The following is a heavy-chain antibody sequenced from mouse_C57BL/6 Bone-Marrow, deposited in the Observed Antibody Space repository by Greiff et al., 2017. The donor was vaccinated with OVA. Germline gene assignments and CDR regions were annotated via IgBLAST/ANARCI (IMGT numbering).Heavy chain of an antibody. CDR1: GFSLSTFGMG. V-gene: IGHV8-8*01. CDR2: IWWDDDK. J-gene: IGHJ3*01. D-gene: IGHD1-1*01. CDR3: ARSPCYYGSSYGFAY. Sequence: LKESGPGILQPSQTLSLTCSFSGFSLSTFGMGVGWIRQPSGKGLEWLAHIWWDDDKYYNPALKSRLTISKDTSKNQVFLKIANVDTADTATYYCARSPCYYGSSYGFAYWGQGTLVTVSA.